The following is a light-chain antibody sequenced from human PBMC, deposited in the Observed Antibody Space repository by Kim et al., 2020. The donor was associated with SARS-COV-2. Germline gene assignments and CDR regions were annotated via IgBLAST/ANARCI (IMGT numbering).Light chain of an antibody. J-gene: IGLJ1*01. Sequence: SYELTQPPSVSVAPGKTASITCGGKKIGSKSVHWYQQKPGQAPVVVIYYDTDRPSGIPERFSGSSSENTATLTISGVEAGDEADYYCQVWDSDSDPYVFGPGTKVT. CDR1: KIGSKS. CDR3: QVWDSDSDPYV. CDR2: YDT. V-gene: IGLV3-21*04.